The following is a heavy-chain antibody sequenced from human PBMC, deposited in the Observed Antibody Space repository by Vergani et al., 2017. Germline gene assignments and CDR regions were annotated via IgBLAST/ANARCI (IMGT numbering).Heavy chain of an antibody. D-gene: IGHD4-23*01. Sequence: QVQLVESGGGVVQPGRSLRLSCVASGFTFSSYTFHWVRQAPGKGLEWVALTSSDGTTKYSADSVKGRFTISRDNSKNTLYLQMHSLGADDTAVYYCARCPVGYYYYDMDVWGKGTTVTVSS. V-gene: IGHV3-30*04. CDR3: ARCPVGYYYYDMDV. CDR2: TSSDGTTK. CDR1: GFTFSSYT. J-gene: IGHJ6*03.